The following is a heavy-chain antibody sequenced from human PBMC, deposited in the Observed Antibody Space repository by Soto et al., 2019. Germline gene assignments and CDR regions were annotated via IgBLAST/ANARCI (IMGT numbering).Heavy chain of an antibody. V-gene: IGHV3-21*01. CDR3: ARGHCSGGSCYLYYYYGMDV. CDR1: GFTFSSYS. Sequence: EVQLVESGGGLVKPGGSLRLSCAASGFTFSSYSMNWVRQAPGKGLEWVSSISSSSYIYYADSVKGRFTISRDNAKNSLYLQMNSLRAEDTAVYYCARGHCSGGSCYLYYYYGMDVWGQGTTVTVSS. D-gene: IGHD2-15*01. CDR2: ISSSSYI. J-gene: IGHJ6*02.